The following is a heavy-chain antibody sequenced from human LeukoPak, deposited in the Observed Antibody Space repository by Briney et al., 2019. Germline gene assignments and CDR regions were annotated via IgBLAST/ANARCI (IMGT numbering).Heavy chain of an antibody. V-gene: IGHV3-74*01. Sequence: GGSLRLSCAASGFTFSSYWMHWVRQAPGKGLVWVSRISQDGSITNYADSVKGRFTISRDNAKHTLYLQMNSLRAEDTAVYYCAGVVSSSDLLDYWGQGTLVTVSS. CDR2: ISQDGSIT. CDR3: AGVVSSSDLLDY. J-gene: IGHJ4*02. D-gene: IGHD6-19*01. CDR1: GFTFSSYW.